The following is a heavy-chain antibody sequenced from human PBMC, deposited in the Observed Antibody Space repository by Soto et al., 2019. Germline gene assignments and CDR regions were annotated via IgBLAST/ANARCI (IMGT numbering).Heavy chain of an antibody. CDR2: IYYSGST. Sequence: ASETLSLTCTVSGGSISSGGYYWSWIRQHPGKGLEWIGYIYYSGSTYYNPSLKSRVTISVDTSKNQFSLKLSSVTAADTAVYYCARMDSSGYHGGYYYGMDVWGQGTTVTVSS. V-gene: IGHV4-31*03. D-gene: IGHD3-22*01. J-gene: IGHJ6*02. CDR3: ARMDSSGYHGGYYYGMDV. CDR1: GGSISSGGYY.